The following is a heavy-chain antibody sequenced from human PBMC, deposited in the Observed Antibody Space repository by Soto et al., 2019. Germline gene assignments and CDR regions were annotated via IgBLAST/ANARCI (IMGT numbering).Heavy chain of an antibody. CDR1: VVSIISDNW. Sequence: PSETLSVTCALSVVSIISDNWCTWVRQTPQRGLEYIGEIFHDGTANYYPSFERRVAISVDTSKNQFSLKLTSVTAADTAIYFCARLVYDTRLNYMYFDFWGQGALVTVSS. CDR2: IFHDGTA. J-gene: IGHJ4*02. CDR3: ARLVYDTRLNYMYFDF. D-gene: IGHD2-8*01. V-gene: IGHV4-4*02.